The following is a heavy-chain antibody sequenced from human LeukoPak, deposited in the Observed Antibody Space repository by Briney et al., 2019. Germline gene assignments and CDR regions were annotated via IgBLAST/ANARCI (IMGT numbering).Heavy chain of an antibody. CDR3: ARGARLAYYFDH. V-gene: IGHV3-11*01. J-gene: IGHJ4*02. Sequence: PGGSLRLSCTASGFTFSDYYMSWIRQTPGEGLEWLSYISTRDNTMQYADSVKGRFTISRDNANNSVFLQMNNLRAEDSAIYYCARGARLAYYFDHWGQGSLVTVSS. CDR2: ISTRDNTM. CDR1: GFTFSDYY.